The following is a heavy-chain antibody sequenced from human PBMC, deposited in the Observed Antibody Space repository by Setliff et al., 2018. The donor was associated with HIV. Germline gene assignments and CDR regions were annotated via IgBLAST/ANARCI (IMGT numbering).Heavy chain of an antibody. D-gene: IGHD6-13*01. Sequence: SLTCTVSGGSIGGYYWSWIRQPPGTGLEWLGCIYSGGSTNYNPSLEGRVTISLDTSKNQFSLRLTSVTAADTAVYYCAREGGTGRSSWYGAYWYDPWGQGTLVTVSS. J-gene: IGHJ5*02. CDR3: AREGGTGRSSWYGAYWYDP. CDR1: GGSIGGYY. V-gene: IGHV4-59*12. CDR2: IYSGGST.